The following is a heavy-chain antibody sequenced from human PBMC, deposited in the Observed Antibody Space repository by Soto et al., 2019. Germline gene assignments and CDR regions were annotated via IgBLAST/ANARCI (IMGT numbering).Heavy chain of an antibody. D-gene: IGHD3-3*01. CDR1: GGSISSYY. V-gene: IGHV4-59*08. CDR2: IYYSGST. CDR3: ARYLLLEWLPLGYFDY. Sequence: SETLSLTCTVSGGSISSYYWSWIRQPPGKGLEWIGYIYYSGSTNYNPSLKSRVTISVDTSKNQFSLKLSSVTAADTAVYYCARYLLLEWLPLGYFDYWGQGTLVTVSS. J-gene: IGHJ4*02.